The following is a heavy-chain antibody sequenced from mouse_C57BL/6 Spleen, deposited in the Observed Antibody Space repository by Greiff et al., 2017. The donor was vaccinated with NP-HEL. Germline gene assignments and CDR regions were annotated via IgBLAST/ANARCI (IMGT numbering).Heavy chain of an antibody. CDR3: ARKGDWDETWFAY. J-gene: IGHJ3*01. CDR2: IWSGGST. Sequence: QVQLQQSGPGLVQPSQSLSITCTVSGFSLTSYGVHWVRQSPGKGLEWLGVIWSGGSTDYNAAFISRLSISKDNSKSQVFFKMNSLQADDTAIYYCARKGDWDETWFAYWGQGTLVTVSA. CDR1: GFSLTSYG. D-gene: IGHD4-1*01. V-gene: IGHV2-2*01.